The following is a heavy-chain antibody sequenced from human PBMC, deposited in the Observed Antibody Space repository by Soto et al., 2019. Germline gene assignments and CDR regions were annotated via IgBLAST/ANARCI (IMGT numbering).Heavy chain of an antibody. Sequence: QVQLLQSGAEVKKPGASVKVSCKVSGHTLTELSMHWVRQAPGSGLEWMGGFDPEDGETISAPKFQGRVTMTEDTSTHSPYLELPTLRSEDAAVYYSTAGVTGWLHSAAASWGQGTLVTISS. V-gene: IGHV1-24*01. CDR2: FDPEDGET. CDR3: TAGVTGWLHSAAAS. CDR1: GHTLTELS. D-gene: IGHD6-19*01. J-gene: IGHJ5*02.